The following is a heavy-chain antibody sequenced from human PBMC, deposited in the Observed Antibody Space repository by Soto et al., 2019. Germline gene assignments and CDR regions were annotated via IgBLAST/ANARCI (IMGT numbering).Heavy chain of an antibody. CDR3: AKDPYGDYAHPSDY. V-gene: IGHV3-30*18. Sequence: GGSLRLSCAASGFTFSSYGMHWVRQAPGKGLEWVAVISYDGSNKYYADSVKGRFTISRDNSKNTRYLQMNSLRAEDTAVYYCAKDPYGDYAHPSDYWGQGTLVTVS. CDR1: GFTFSSYG. CDR2: ISYDGSNK. D-gene: IGHD4-17*01. J-gene: IGHJ4*02.